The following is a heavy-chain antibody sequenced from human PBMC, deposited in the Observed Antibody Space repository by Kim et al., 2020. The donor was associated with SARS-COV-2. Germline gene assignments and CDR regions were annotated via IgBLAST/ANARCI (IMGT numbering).Heavy chain of an antibody. J-gene: IGHJ6*02. V-gene: IGHV4-34*01. Sequence: SLKSRVTISVDTSTKQFSLTLSSVTAADTAVYYCARGPGSGFYYYAMDVWGQGTTVTVSS. CDR3: ARGPGSGFYYYAMDV. D-gene: IGHD5-12*01.